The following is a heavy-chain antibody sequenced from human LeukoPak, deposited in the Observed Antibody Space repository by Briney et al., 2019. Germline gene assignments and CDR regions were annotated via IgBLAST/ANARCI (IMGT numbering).Heavy chain of an antibody. CDR2: ISGSGGST. D-gene: IGHD3-22*01. Sequence: QPGGSLRLSCVASGFTFSSYAMSWVRQAPGKGLEWVSAISGSGGSTYYADSVKGRFTISRDNSKNTLYLQMNSLRAEDTAVYYCAREAYYYDSSGYYNYYGMDVWGQGTTVTVSS. J-gene: IGHJ6*02. CDR3: AREAYYYDSSGYYNYYGMDV. V-gene: IGHV3-23*01. CDR1: GFTFSSYA.